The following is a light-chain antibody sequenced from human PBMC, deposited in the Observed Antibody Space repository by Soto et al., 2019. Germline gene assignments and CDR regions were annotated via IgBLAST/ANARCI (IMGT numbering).Light chain of an antibody. J-gene: IGLJ3*02. CDR1: TSNLGAGYD. CDR2: GNR. CDR3: QAYDSTLTASV. V-gene: IGLV1-40*01. Sequence: QSVLTQPPSVSGAPGQRVTLSCTGNTSNLGAGYDVHWYQQLPGAAPKLVIFGNRNRPSGVPERFSGSKSRTSASLAITGLQAEDEADYYCQAYDSTLTASVFGGGTKVTVL.